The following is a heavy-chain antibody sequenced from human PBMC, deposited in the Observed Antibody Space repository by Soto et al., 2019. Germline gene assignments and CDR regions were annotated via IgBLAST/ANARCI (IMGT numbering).Heavy chain of an antibody. D-gene: IGHD3-3*01. V-gene: IGHV3-7*01. CDR1: GFPFSSSW. CDR3: SWSLNY. Sequence: GGSLRLSCAASGFPFSSSWMDWVRQAPGKGLEWVANINQDGSQTYYVDSVEGRFSVSRDNAENSLYLQMDSLRVEDTAVYYCSWSLNYWGLGTLVTVSS. J-gene: IGHJ4*02. CDR2: INQDGSQT.